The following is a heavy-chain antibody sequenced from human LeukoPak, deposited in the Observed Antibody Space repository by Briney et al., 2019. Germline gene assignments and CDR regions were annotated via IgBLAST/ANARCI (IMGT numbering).Heavy chain of an antibody. Sequence: SETLSLTCTVSGGSISSGGYYWSWIRQHPGKGLEWIGYIYYSGGTYYNPSLKSRVTISVDTSKNQFSLKLSSVTAADTAVYYCARDRSTVTTRVYYGMDVWGKGTTVTVSS. V-gene: IGHV4-31*03. CDR2: IYYSGGT. CDR1: GGSISSGGYY. D-gene: IGHD4-17*01. J-gene: IGHJ6*04. CDR3: ARDRSTVTTRVYYGMDV.